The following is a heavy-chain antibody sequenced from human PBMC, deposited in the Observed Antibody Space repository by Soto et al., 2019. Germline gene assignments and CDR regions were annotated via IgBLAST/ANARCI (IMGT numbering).Heavy chain of an antibody. D-gene: IGHD1-26*01. CDR1: SFSFSSSG. Sequence: QAQLEESGGGVVQPGTSLRLSCSASSFSFSSSGMHWVRQPPGKGLEWVAAIWDDGGNKYYADSVRGRFTISRDNSKNTLFRQMNSLRAEDTALYYCARSSGSYFAAFYDTWGQGTLVSVSS. CDR2: IWDDGGNK. CDR3: ARSSGSYFAAFYDT. V-gene: IGHV3-33*01. J-gene: IGHJ4*02.